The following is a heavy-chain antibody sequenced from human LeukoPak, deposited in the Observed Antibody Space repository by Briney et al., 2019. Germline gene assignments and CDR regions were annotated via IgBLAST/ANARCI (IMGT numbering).Heavy chain of an antibody. V-gene: IGHV3-23*01. CDR3: AKVVIVVVPAAMDY. J-gene: IGHJ4*02. D-gene: IGHD2-2*01. CDR1: GFTFSSYA. Sequence: GGSLRLSCAASGFTFSSYAMSWVRQAPGKGLEWVSAISGSGGSRYYADSVKGRITISRDNSKNTLYLQMNSLRAEDTAVYYCAKVVIVVVPAAMDYWGQGTLVTVSS. CDR2: ISGSGGSR.